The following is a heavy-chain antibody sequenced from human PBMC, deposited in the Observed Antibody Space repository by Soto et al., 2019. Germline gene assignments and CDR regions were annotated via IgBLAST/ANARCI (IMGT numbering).Heavy chain of an antibody. D-gene: IGHD6-6*01. J-gene: IGHJ6*02. CDR2: IEPSDSYT. Sequence: GESLKISCKGSGYSFTSYWISWVRQMPGKGLEWMGRIEPSDSYTNYSAAFQGHVTISADESISTAYLQWSILKASDSAMYYCASTIAARPSSYGMDVWAQGTTVTVSS. V-gene: IGHV5-10-1*01. CDR1: GYSFTSYW. CDR3: ASTIAARPSSYGMDV.